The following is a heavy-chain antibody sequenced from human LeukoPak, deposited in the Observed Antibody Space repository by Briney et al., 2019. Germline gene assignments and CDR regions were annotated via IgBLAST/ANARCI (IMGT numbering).Heavy chain of an antibody. CDR2: IYSGGST. CDR1: GFTFSNYG. D-gene: IGHD2/OR15-2a*01. Sequence: GGSLRLSCAASGFTFSNYGMGWVRQAPGKGLEWVSVIYSGGSTYYADSVKGRFTISRDNSKNTLYLQMNSLRAEDTAVYYCARFEWGFTLDYWGQGTLVTVSS. V-gene: IGHV3-66*01. CDR3: ARFEWGFTLDY. J-gene: IGHJ4*02.